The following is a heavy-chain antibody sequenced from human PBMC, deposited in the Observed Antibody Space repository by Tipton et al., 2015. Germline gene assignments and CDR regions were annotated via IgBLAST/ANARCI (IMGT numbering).Heavy chain of an antibody. CDR3: ARDLEHGMDV. Sequence: TLSLTCTVSGDSLSTYYWSWIRQSPGKGLEWIGEINHGGSTNYNPSLKSRVTISVDTSKNQFSLKLNSVTAADTAVYYCARDLEHGMDVWGQGTTVTVSS. CDR1: GDSLSTYY. CDR2: INHGGST. J-gene: IGHJ6*02. D-gene: IGHD5-24*01. V-gene: IGHV4-34*01.